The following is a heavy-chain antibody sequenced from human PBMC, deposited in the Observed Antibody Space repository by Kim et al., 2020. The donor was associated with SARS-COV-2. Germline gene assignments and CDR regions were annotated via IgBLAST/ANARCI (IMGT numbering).Heavy chain of an antibody. CDR2: INAGNGNT. CDR1: GYTFTSYA. Sequence: ASVKVSCKASGYTFTSYAMHWVRQAPGQRLEWMGWINAGNGNTKYSQKFQGRVTITRDTSASTAYMELSSLRSEDTAVYYCARILHPEGEFDYWGQGTLVTVSS. D-gene: IGHD1-26*01. V-gene: IGHV1-3*01. J-gene: IGHJ4*02. CDR3: ARILHPEGEFDY.